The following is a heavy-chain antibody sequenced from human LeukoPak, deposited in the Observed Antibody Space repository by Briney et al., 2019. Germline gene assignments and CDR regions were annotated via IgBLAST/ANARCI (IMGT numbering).Heavy chain of an antibody. J-gene: IGHJ4*02. CDR3: ARSPSDILSGYYTVYFDY. D-gene: IGHD3-9*01. CDR1: GYTFTSYD. Sequence: ASVKVSCKASGYTFTSYDINWVRQATGQGLEWMGWMNPNSGNTGYAQKFQGRVTMTRNTSISTAYMELSSLRSEDTAVYYCARSPSDILSGYYTVYFDYWGQGTLVTVSS. CDR2: MNPNSGNT. V-gene: IGHV1-8*01.